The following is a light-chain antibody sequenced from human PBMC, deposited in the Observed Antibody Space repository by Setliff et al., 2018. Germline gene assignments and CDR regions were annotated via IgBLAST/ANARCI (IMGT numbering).Light chain of an antibody. CDR1: SSNIGSNY. V-gene: IGLV1-47*01. CDR3: AAWDDSLSGRV. J-gene: IGLJ2*01. CDR2: RNN. Sequence: VLTQPPSASGTPGQRVTISCSGSSSNIGSNYVYWYQQLPGTAPKLLIYRNNQRPSGVPDRFSGSKSGTSASLAISGLRSEDEADYYCAAWDDSLSGRVFGGGTKGTVL.